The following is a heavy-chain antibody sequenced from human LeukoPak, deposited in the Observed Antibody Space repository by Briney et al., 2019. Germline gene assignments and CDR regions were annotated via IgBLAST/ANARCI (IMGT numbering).Heavy chain of an antibody. CDR1: GGSITTTNYL. V-gene: IGHV4-39*01. D-gene: IGHD5-18*01. CDR2: IYYSGST. CDR3: ARRGYNYGVDY. J-gene: IGHJ4*02. Sequence: PSETLSLTCTVSGGSITTTNYLWGWTRQPPGKGLEWIGSIYYSGSTFYNPSLKSRVTISVDTSKNQFSLKLTSMTAADTAVYYCARRGYNYGVDYWGQGTLVTVSS.